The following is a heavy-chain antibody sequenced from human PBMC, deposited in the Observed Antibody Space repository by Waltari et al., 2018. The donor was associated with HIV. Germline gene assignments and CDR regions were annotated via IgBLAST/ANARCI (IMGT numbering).Heavy chain of an antibody. CDR2: INTDGSST. CDR3: ARGDGYNYGAY. D-gene: IGHD5-12*01. J-gene: IGHJ4*02. CDR1: GFTFSRYW. V-gene: IGHV3-74*01. Sequence: EVQLVESGGGLVQPGGSLRLSCAASGFTFSRYWMYWVRQAPRKGLVWVSRINTDGSSTKYAYSVKGRFTISRDNAKNTLYLQMNSLRAEDTAVYYCARGDGYNYGAYWGQGTLVTVSS.